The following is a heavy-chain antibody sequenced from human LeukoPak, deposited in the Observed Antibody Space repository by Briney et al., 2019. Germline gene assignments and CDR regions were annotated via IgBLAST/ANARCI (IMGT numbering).Heavy chain of an antibody. CDR2: ISYDGSNK. Sequence: GGSLRLSCAASGFTFSSYGMHWVRQAPGKGLEWVAVISYDGSNKYYADSVKGRFTISRDNSKNTLYLQTNSLRAEDTAVYYCAKVLVGDYYYGMDVWGQGTTVTVSS. J-gene: IGHJ6*02. D-gene: IGHD1-26*01. CDR3: AKVLVGDYYYGMDV. CDR1: GFTFSSYG. V-gene: IGHV3-30*18.